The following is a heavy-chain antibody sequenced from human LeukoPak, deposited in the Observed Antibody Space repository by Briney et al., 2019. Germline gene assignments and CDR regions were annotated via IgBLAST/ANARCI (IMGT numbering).Heavy chain of an antibody. J-gene: IGHJ4*02. V-gene: IGHV3-23*01. CDR1: GFTFSSYW. D-gene: IGHD3-10*02. CDR3: AKQSYARSLGE. Sequence: SGGSLRLSCAASGFTFSSYWMSWVRQAPGKGLEWISTTNSGGTTTYYAESVKGRFTISRDNFKNALYLQMSSLRVEDTAIYYCAKQSYARSLGEGGPGTLVTVSS. CDR2: TNSGGTTT.